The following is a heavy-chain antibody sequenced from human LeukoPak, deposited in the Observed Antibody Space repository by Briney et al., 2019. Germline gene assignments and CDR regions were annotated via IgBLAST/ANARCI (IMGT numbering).Heavy chain of an antibody. CDR3: ARDNGGNPTGPWTD. V-gene: IGHV1-69*04. CDR2: IIPILGIA. CDR1: GGTFSSYA. Sequence: ASVKVSCKASGGTFSSYAISWVRQAPGQGLEWMGRIIPILGIANYAQKFQGRVTITADKSTSTAYMELSSLRSEDTAVYYCARDNGGNPTGPWTDWGQGTLVTVSS. J-gene: IGHJ4*02. D-gene: IGHD4-23*01.